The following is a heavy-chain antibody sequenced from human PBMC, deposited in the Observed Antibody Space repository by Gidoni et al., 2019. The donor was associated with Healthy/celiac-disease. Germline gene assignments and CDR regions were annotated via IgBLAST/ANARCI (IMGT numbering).Heavy chain of an antibody. Sequence: QVQLVESGGGVVQPGRSLRLSGAASGFTFSSYAMHWVRQAPGKGLEWVAVISYDGSNKYYADSVKGRFTISRDNSKNTLYLQMNSLRAEDTAVYYCARDRGGYCGGDCPPYYYYGMDVWGQGTTVTVSS. J-gene: IGHJ6*02. V-gene: IGHV3-30*01. CDR3: ARDRGGYCGGDCPPYYYYGMDV. CDR2: ISYDGSNK. CDR1: GFTFSSYA. D-gene: IGHD2-21*02.